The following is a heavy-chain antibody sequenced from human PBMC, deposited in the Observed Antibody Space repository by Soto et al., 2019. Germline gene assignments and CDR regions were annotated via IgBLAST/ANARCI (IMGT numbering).Heavy chain of an antibody. CDR1: GFTFSSYS. V-gene: IGHV3-21*01. CDR3: ARDGPPTGYCSSTSCYKFYYGMDV. D-gene: IGHD2-2*02. Sequence: GGSLRLSCAASGFTFSSYSMNWVRQAPGKGLEWVSSISSSSSYIYYADSVKGRFTISRDNAKNSLCLQMNSLRAEDTAVYYCARDGPPTGYCSSTSCYKFYYGMDVWGQGTTVTVSS. J-gene: IGHJ6*02. CDR2: ISSSSSYI.